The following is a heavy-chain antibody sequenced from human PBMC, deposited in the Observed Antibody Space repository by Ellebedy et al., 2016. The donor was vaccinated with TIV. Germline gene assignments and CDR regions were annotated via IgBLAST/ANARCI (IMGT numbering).Heavy chain of an antibody. D-gene: IGHD4-17*01. CDR1: GGSIGSRSYY. J-gene: IGHJ4*02. Sequence: SETLSLTXNVSGGSIGSRSYYWGWIRQPPGKGLEWIGSFYYSGNTYYNPSLKSRVSISVDTSKNQFSLKLTSVTAADTAVYYCARSPGDYVESFDHWGQGTLVTVSS. CDR2: FYYSGNT. CDR3: ARSPGDYVESFDH. V-gene: IGHV4-39*07.